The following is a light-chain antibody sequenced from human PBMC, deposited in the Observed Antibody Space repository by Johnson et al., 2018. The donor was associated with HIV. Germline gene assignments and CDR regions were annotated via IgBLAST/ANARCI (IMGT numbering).Light chain of an antibody. J-gene: IGLJ1*01. CDR1: SSTIGNNY. CDR2: KND. CDR3: ATWDSSLTTGGV. Sequence: QSVLTQPPSVSAAPGQKVTISCSGSSSTIGNNYVSWYQVLPGTAPKLLIYKNDKRPSGIPDRFSGSKSGTSATLGITGLQTGDEADYCCATWDSSLTTGGVFGSGTKVTVL. V-gene: IGLV1-51*02.